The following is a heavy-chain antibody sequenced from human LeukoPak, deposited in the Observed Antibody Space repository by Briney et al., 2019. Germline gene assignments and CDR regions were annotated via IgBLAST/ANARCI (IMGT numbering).Heavy chain of an antibody. J-gene: IGHJ4*02. CDR1: GSTFGNYY. Sequence: GGSLRLSCAASGSTFGNYYMSWVRQAPGKGLEWVANIKHDGNWKFYADSVKGRFTISRDNAKDSLYLQMNSLRAEDTAMYYCARGRYSGTTYYFDYWGQGTLVTVSS. V-gene: IGHV3-7*03. D-gene: IGHD5-12*01. CDR2: IKHDGNWK. CDR3: ARGRYSGTTYYFDY.